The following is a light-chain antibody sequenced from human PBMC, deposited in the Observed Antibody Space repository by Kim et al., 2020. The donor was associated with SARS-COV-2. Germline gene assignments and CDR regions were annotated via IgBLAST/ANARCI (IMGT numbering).Light chain of an antibody. J-gene: IGLJ3*02. V-gene: IGLV1-44*01. CDR2: NDN. CDR3: AAWDNSLKGWL. Sequence: QSVLTQPPSASGTPGQRVPVSCSGSGSNIGSNSVNWFQQVPGTAPKLLIYNDNQRPSGVPDRVSGSKSGTSASLAIGGLQSEDEAHYYCAAWDNSLKGWLFGGGTQLTVL. CDR1: GSNIGSNS.